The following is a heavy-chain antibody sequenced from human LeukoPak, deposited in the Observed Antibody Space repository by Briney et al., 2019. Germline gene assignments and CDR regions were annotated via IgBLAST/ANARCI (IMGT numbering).Heavy chain of an antibody. V-gene: IGHV4-39*07. J-gene: IGHJ4*02. D-gene: IGHD3-10*01. Sequence: PSETLSLTCTISGDSIGRINYFWGWIRQAPGKGLEWIVSMSYSGHTYYNPSLKSRVTTSIDTSKNQLSLNLKSVTAADTAVYYCARRARGMVRGVIIRGPFDYWGQGTLVTVSS. CDR2: MSYSGHT. CDR3: ARRARGMVRGVIIRGPFDY. CDR1: GDSIGRINYF.